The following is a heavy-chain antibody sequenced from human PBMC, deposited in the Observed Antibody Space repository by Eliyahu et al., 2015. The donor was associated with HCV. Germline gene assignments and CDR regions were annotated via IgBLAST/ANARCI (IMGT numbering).Heavy chain of an antibody. Sequence: EVQLVESGGGLVQPGGSLRLSXAASGLTLSXHFMDWVRQAPGRGGEWVGXSKSKTNSYTTDFAASVKGRFAISRDDSDNSLSLQMNSLKTEDTAVYYCARELDGVFDYWGQGALVTVSS. CDR1: GLTLSXHF. CDR3: ARELDGVFDY. CDR2: SKSKTNSYTT. V-gene: IGHV3-72*01. D-gene: IGHD5-24*01. J-gene: IGHJ4*02.